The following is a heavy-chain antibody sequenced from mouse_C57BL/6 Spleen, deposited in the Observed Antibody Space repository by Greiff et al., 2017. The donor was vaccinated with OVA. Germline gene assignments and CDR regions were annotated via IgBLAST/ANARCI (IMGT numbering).Heavy chain of an antibody. V-gene: IGHV1-55*01. Sequence: VQLQQPGAELVKPGASVKMSCKASGYTFTSYWITWVKQRPGQGLEWIGDIYPGSGSTNYNEKFKSKATLTVDTSSSTAYMQLSSLTSEDSAVYYCARSRITTVPHYFDYWGQGTTLTVSS. D-gene: IGHD1-1*01. J-gene: IGHJ2*01. CDR2: IYPGSGST. CDR3: ARSRITTVPHYFDY. CDR1: GYTFTSYW.